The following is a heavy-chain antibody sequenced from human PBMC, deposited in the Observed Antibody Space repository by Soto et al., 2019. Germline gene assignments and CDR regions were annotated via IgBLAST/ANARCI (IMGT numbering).Heavy chain of an antibody. CDR2: IYYSGNT. V-gene: IGHV4-31*03. D-gene: IGHD1-7*01. CDR3: ARGSGVITGAKFDY. J-gene: IGHJ4*02. CDR1: GGSISSGGYY. Sequence: TLSLTCTVSGGSISSGGYYWSWIRQHPGKGLEWIGYIYYSGNTYYNPSLKSRVTISVDTSKNQFSLKLSSVTAADTAVYYCARGSGVITGAKFDYWGQGTLVTVSS.